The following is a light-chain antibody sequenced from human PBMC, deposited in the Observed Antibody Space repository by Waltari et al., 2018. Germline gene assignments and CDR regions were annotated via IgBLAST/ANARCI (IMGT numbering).Light chain of an antibody. J-gene: IGKJ4*01. CDR3: KQYNNFPVT. CDR2: DAS. V-gene: IGKV1-33*01. Sequence: IQVTQSPSSLSASVGDRVTITCQANQDIRTFLNWYHQKPGKAPKVLIYDASNLGTGVPSRFSGDGSGTYFTFTISSLRPEDIATYYCKQYNNFPVTFGGGTKVEIK. CDR1: QDIRTF.